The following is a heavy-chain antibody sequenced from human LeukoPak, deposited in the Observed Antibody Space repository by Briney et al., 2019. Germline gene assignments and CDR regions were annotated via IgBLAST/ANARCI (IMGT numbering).Heavy chain of an antibody. J-gene: IGHJ4*02. CDR2: INPNSGGT. Sequence: ASVKVSCKASGYTFTGYYMHWVRQAPGQGLEWMGWINPNSGGTNYAQKFQGWVTMTRDTSISTAYMELSRLRSDDTAMYYCATVPDYYDRSGYLDYWGQGTLVTVSS. CDR3: ATVPDYYDRSGYLDY. D-gene: IGHD3-22*01. V-gene: IGHV1-2*04. CDR1: GYTFTGYY.